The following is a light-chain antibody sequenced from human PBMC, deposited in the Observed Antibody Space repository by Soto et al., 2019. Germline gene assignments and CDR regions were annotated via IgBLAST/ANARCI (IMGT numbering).Light chain of an antibody. J-gene: IGKJ1*01. V-gene: IGKV3-11*01. Sequence: EIVLTQSPATLSLSPGERATLSCRASQSVSSFLAWYQHKPGQPPRLLIYDASNRATGIPARFSGSGSGTDFTLTISSLEPEDFAVYYCQQRSNSWTFGQGTKVELK. CDR2: DAS. CDR3: QQRSNSWT. CDR1: QSVSSF.